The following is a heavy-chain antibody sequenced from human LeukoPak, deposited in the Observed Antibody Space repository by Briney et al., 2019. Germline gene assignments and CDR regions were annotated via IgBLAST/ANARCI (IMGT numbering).Heavy chain of an antibody. Sequence: RGESLKISCRGSGYSFTSHWIAWVRQMPGKGLEWMGIIYPGDSDSRYRPSFQGQVTISVDKSINAAYLQWSRLKASDTAMYYCARDSPYSSGWRDADIWGQGTLVTVSS. CDR1: GYSFTSHW. D-gene: IGHD6-19*01. CDR3: ARDSPYSSGWRDADI. J-gene: IGHJ3*02. CDR2: IYPGDSDS. V-gene: IGHV5-51*01.